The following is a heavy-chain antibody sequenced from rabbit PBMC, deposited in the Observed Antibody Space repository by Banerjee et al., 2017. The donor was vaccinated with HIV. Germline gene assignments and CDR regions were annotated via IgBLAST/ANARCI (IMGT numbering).Heavy chain of an antibody. V-gene: IGHV1S43*01. Sequence: WVRQAPGKGLELIACIYTSSGSTWYASWVNGRFTISRSTSLNTVDLKMTSLTAADTATYFCASAYASSSGYYYFNLWGQGTLVTVS. J-gene: IGHJ4*01. D-gene: IGHD1-1*01. CDR3: ASAYASSSGYYYFNL. CDR2: IYTSSGST.